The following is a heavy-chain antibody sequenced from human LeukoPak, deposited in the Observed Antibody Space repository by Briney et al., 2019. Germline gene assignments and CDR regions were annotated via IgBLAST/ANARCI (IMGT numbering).Heavy chain of an antibody. J-gene: IGHJ5*02. Sequence: GTSVKVSCKASGYTFTSYYMHWVRQAPGQGLEWMGWINPNSGRTNYAQKFQGRVTMTRDTSISTAYMELSRLRSDDTAVYYCAREGSNGGNFVGWFDPWGQGTLVTVSS. V-gene: IGHV1-2*02. D-gene: IGHD4-23*01. CDR2: INPNSGRT. CDR3: AREGSNGGNFVGWFDP. CDR1: GYTFTSYY.